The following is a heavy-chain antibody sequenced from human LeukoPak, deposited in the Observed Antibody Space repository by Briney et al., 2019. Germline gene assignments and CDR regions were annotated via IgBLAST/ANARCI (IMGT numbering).Heavy chain of an antibody. Sequence: GGSLRLSCAASGFPFSTYSMNWVRQAPGKGLEWISYIRSSSSTIYYADSVKGRFTISRDNAKNSLYLQMNSLKDEDTAVYYCARDTGGWGADRDYFDHWGQGTLVTVSS. CDR2: IRSSSSTI. V-gene: IGHV3-48*02. J-gene: IGHJ4*02. CDR1: GFPFSTYS. CDR3: ARDTGGWGADRDYFDH. D-gene: IGHD7-27*01.